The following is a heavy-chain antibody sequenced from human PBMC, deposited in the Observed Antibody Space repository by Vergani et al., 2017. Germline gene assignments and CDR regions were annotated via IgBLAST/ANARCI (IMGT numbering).Heavy chain of an antibody. J-gene: IGHJ4*02. Sequence: QVQLQESGPGLVKPSQTLSLTRTVSGGPISSGGYYWSWTRQHPGKGLEWIGYIYYSGSTYYNPSLKSRVTISVDTSKNQFSLKLSPVTAADTAVYYCARDGDDFDYWGQGTLVTVSS. V-gene: IGHV4-31*03. CDR2: IYYSGST. D-gene: IGHD4-17*01. CDR1: GGPISSGGYY. CDR3: ARDGDDFDY.